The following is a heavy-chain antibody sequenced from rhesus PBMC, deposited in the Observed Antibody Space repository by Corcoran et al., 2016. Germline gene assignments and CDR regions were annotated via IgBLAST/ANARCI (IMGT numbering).Heavy chain of an antibody. V-gene: IGHV4-80*01. J-gene: IGHJ6*01. D-gene: IGHD7-45*01. Sequence: QVQLQESGPGLLKPSETLSLTCIVSGGSLSSRWWTWIRQSPGKGLEWIGEINGYSGNTNYNPSLKSRVTTSKDASKNEFSLKLSSVTAADTAVYYCARRGYLGRYGLDSWGQGVVVTVSS. CDR3: ARRGYLGRYGLDS. CDR1: GGSLSSRW. CDR2: INGYSGNT.